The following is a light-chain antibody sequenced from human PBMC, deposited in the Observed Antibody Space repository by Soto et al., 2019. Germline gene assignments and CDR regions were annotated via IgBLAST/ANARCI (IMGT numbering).Light chain of an antibody. J-gene: IGLJ1*01. CDR2: EVS. CDR1: SSDVGGYNY. CDR3: SSYTSSSIDYV. V-gene: IGLV2-14*01. Sequence: QSELTQPASVSGSPGQSITISCTGTSSDVGGYNYVSWYQQHPGKAPKLMIYEVSNRPSGVSNRFSGSKSGNTASLTISGLQAEDEADYYCSSYTSSSIDYVFGTGTKLTVL.